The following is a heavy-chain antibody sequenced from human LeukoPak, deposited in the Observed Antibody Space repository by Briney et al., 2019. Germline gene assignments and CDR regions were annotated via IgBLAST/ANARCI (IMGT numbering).Heavy chain of an antibody. D-gene: IGHD3-3*01. CDR2: IIPIFGTA. CDR1: GGTFSSYA. V-gene: IGHV1-69*05. Sequence: SVKVSCKASGGTFSSYAISWVRQAPGRGLEWMGGIIPIFGTANYAQKFQGRVTITTDESTSTAYMELSSLRSEDTAVCYCASPPGGLFLEWFHYDYWGQGTLVTVSS. J-gene: IGHJ4*02. CDR3: ASPPGGLFLEWFHYDY.